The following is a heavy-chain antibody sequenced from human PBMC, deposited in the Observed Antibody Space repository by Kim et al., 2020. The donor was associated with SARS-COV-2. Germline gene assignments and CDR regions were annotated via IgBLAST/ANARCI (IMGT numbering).Heavy chain of an antibody. V-gene: IGHV3-9*01. CDR3: AKDIVLKYDSSGAIDY. Sequence: SVKSRFTISRDNAKNSLYLQMNSLRAEDTGLYYCAKDIVLKYDSSGAIDYLGQGTLVTVSS. J-gene: IGHJ4*02. D-gene: IGHD3-22*01.